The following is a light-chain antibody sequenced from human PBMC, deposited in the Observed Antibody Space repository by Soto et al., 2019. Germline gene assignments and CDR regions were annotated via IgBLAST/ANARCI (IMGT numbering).Light chain of an antibody. V-gene: IGKV3D-15*01. CDR2: NAS. Sequence: IIITHTPDTLSVPPGERATLSYWASQTVSANLGWYQQEPGHARSLLIYNASSRATGIPVRFSGSGSGTEFTLSIRSVQSEDFAVYYCQEYTSWPLTFGGGTKV. J-gene: IGKJ4*01. CDR1: QTVSAN. CDR3: QEYTSWPLT.